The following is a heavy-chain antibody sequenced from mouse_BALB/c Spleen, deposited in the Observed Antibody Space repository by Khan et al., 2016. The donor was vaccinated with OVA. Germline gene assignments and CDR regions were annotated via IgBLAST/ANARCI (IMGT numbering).Heavy chain of an antibody. CDR2: IYPGSDNT. D-gene: IGHD3-2*02. Sequence: QVQPKQSGAELVRPGTSVKLSCKTSGYIFTSYWIHWVKQRSGQGLEWIARIYPGSDNTYYSEKFKDKATLTADKSSSTAYLQPSSLKSEDSAVFFCAREEALYYFDYWGQGTTLTVSS. CDR3: AREEALYYFDY. CDR1: GYIFTSYW. J-gene: IGHJ2*01. V-gene: IGHV1-76*01.